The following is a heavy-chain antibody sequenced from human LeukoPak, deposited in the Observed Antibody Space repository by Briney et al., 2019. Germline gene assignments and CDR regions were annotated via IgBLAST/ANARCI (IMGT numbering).Heavy chain of an antibody. V-gene: IGHV1-8*01. D-gene: IGHD3-10*01. CDR2: MNPNSGNT. CDR3: AVLLWFGELRADY. CDR1: VYTFTSYD. J-gene: IGHJ4*02. Sequence: ASVKVSCKASVYTFTSYDINWVRQATGQGLEWMGWMNPNSGNTGYAQKFQGRVTMTRNTSISTAYMELSSLRSEDTAVYYCAVLLWFGELRADYWGQGTLVTVSS.